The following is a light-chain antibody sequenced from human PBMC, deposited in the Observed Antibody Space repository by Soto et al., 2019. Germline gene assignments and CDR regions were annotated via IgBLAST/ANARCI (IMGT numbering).Light chain of an antibody. V-gene: IGKV3-20*01. Sequence: EFVLTQSPGNLSLSPGERATLSCRASQTVRNNYLAWYQQKPGQAPRLLIYDASSRATGIPDRFSGGGSGTDFTLTISRLEPEDFAVYYCQKYGSSPLITFGQGTRLEIK. CDR2: DAS. CDR3: QKYGSSPLIT. CDR1: QTVRNNY. J-gene: IGKJ5*01.